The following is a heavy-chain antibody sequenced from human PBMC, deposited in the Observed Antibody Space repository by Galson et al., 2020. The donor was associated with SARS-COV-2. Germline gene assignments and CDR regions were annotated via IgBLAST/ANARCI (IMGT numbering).Heavy chain of an antibody. Sequence: SETLSLTCTVSGGSVSSGSYYWSWIRQPPGKGLEWIGYIYYSGSTNYNPFLKSRVTISVDTSKNQFSLKLSSVTAADTAVYYCARVTPLRYFDRNDAFDIWGQGTMVTVSS. J-gene: IGHJ3*02. D-gene: IGHD3-9*01. V-gene: IGHV4-61*01. CDR1: GGSVSSGSYY. CDR2: IYYSGST. CDR3: ARVTPLRYFDRNDAFDI.